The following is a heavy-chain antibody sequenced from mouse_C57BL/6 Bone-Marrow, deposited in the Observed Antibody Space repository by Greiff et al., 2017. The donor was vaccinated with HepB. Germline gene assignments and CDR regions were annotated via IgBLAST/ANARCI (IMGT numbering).Heavy chain of an antibody. CDR1: GFNIKDYY. CDR2: IDPEDGET. D-gene: IGHD2-1*01. J-gene: IGHJ2*01. V-gene: IGHV14-2*01. CDR3: ASLGKGDLDY. Sequence: VQLQQSGAELVKPGASVKLSCTASGFNIKDYYIHWVKQRTEQGLEWIGRIDPEDGETKYAPNFQGKATITADKSSNTAYLQLSSLTSEDTAVYYCASLGKGDLDYWGQGTTLTVSS.